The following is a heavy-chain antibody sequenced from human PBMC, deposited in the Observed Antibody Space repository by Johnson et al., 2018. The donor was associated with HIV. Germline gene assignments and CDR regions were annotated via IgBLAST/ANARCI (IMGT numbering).Heavy chain of an antibody. Sequence: VQLVESGGGLVQPWGSLRLSCAASGFTFSTYDMHWVRQATGKGLEWVSAIGTAGATYYPGSVNGRFTISRENAKNTLHRQMNSLKTEDTAVYYCTTDGMWWRTAFDIWGHGTMVTVS. V-gene: IGHV3-13*01. J-gene: IGHJ3*02. CDR3: TTDGMWWRTAFDI. CDR2: IGTAGAT. D-gene: IGHD2-21*01. CDR1: GFTFSTYD.